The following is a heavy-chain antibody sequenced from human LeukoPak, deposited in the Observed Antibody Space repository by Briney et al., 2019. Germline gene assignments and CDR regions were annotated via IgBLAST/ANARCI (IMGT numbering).Heavy chain of an antibody. CDR2: IKSKTDGGTT. CDR1: GFTFSNAW. J-gene: IGHJ4*02. Sequence: GGSLRLSCAASGFTFSNAWMSWVRQAPGKGLEWVGRIKSKTDGGTTDYAAPVKGRFTISRDDSKTTLYLQMNSLKTEDTAVYYCTTEVAYSSGWYRGSEFDYWGQGTLVTVSS. V-gene: IGHV3-15*01. D-gene: IGHD6-19*01. CDR3: TTEVAYSSGWYRGSEFDY.